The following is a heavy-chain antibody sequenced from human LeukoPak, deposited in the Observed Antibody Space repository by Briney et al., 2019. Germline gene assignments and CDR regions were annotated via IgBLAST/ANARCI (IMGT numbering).Heavy chain of an antibody. CDR2: ISSSGDST. V-gene: IGHV3-23*01. CDR3: AKTPGGYLDY. J-gene: IGHJ4*02. CDR1: GFTCSLCG. Sequence: PGGSLRLSCAASGFTCSLCGMTWVRQAPGKGLEWVAAISSSGDSTAHADSVKGRFTISRDNSKNTVFLQMNSLRAEDTAVYYCAKTPGGYLDYWGQGTRVTVSS.